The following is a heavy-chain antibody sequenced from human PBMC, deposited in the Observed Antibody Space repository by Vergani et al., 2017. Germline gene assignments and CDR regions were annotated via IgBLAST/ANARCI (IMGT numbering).Heavy chain of an antibody. D-gene: IGHD1-26*01. V-gene: IGHV4-59*01. Sequence: QVQLQESGPGLVKPSETLSLTCTVSGGSISSYYWSWIRQPPGKGLEWIGYIYYSGSTNYNPSLKSRVTISVDTSKNQFSLKLSSVTAADTAVYYCARAWSWSFGVNYFDYWGQGTLVTVSS. CDR1: GGSISSYY. CDR2: IYYSGST. CDR3: ARAWSWSFGVNYFDY. J-gene: IGHJ4*02.